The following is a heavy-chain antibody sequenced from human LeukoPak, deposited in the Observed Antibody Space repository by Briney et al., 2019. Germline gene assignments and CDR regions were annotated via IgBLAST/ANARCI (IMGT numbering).Heavy chain of an antibody. CDR1: GFSLSSYS. V-gene: IGHV3-21*01. D-gene: IGHD3-9*01. CDR3: ARDGHGDGILSGYSYFGMDV. J-gene: IGHJ6*02. Sequence: PGGSLRLSCAAPGFSLSSYSMDWVRQAPGKGLEWVSSITISSNYIYYADSVKGRFTISRDNAKNSLYLQMNSLRAEDTAVYFCARDGHGDGILSGYSYFGMDVWGQGTTVTVSS. CDR2: ITISSNYI.